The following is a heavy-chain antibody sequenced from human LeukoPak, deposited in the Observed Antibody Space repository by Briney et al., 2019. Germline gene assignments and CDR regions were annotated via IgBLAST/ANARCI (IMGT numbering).Heavy chain of an antibody. CDR1: GYSFTTYW. J-gene: IGHJ3*02. Sequence: HGESLKISCKGSGYSFTTYWIGWVRQMPGKGLEWMGIIYPGDSDTRYSPSFQGQVTISADKSISTAYLQWSSLKASDTAMYYCARHRAYYDFWSGYPIDAFDIWGQGTMVTVSS. CDR3: ARHRAYYDFWSGYPIDAFDI. CDR2: IYPGDSDT. V-gene: IGHV5-51*01. D-gene: IGHD3-3*01.